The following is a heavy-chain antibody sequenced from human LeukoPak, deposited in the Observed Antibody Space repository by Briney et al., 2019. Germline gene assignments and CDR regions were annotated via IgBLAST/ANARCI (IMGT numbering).Heavy chain of an antibody. D-gene: IGHD4-17*01. CDR2: INSDGRST. V-gene: IGHV3-74*01. J-gene: IGHJ4*02. CDR3: ARGNGDYVSLFDY. CDR1: GFTFRSYW. Sequence: PGGSLRLSCAASGFTFRSYWMHWVRQAPGKGLLWVSRINSDGRSTHYEDSVKGRFTISRDNAKNTLNLQMNGLRAEDTALYYCARGNGDYVSLFDYWGQGTLVTVSS.